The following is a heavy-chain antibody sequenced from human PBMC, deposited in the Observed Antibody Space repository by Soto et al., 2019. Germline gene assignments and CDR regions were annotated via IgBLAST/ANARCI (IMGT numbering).Heavy chain of an antibody. D-gene: IGHD3-10*01. CDR1: GGSISSGGYY. J-gene: IGHJ6*02. Sequence: SETLSLTCTVSGGSISSGGYYWSWIRQHPGKGLEWIGYIYYSGSTYYNPSLKSRVTISVDTSKNQFSLKLSSVTAADTAVYYCARDLVLLWFGESNYYYGMDVWGQGTTVTVSS. V-gene: IGHV4-31*03. CDR2: IYYSGST. CDR3: ARDLVLLWFGESNYYYGMDV.